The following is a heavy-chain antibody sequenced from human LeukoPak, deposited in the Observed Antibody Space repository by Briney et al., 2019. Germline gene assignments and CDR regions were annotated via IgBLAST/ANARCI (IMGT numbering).Heavy chain of an antibody. CDR2: ITARGST. V-gene: IGHV3-23*01. Sequence: PGGSLRLSCAASEFTFSSHAMNWVRQAPGKGLEWVSAITARGSTYYADSVKGRFTISRDNSKNTLFLQMNSLRAADTAIYYCAKRGAAAATWLDYWGQGTLVTVSS. CDR1: EFTFSSHA. CDR3: AKRGAAAATWLDY. D-gene: IGHD6-13*01. J-gene: IGHJ4*02.